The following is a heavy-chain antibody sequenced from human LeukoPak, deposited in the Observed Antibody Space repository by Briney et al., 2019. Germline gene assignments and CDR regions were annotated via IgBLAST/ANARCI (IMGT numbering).Heavy chain of an antibody. Sequence: SVKVSCKASGGTFSSYAISWVRQAPGQRLEWMGRIIPILGIANYAQKFQGRVTITADKSTSTAYMKLSSLRSEDTAVYYCARQVTTDFDYWGQGTLVTVSS. D-gene: IGHD4-17*01. CDR2: IIPILGIA. J-gene: IGHJ4*02. CDR1: GGTFSSYA. CDR3: ARQVTTDFDY. V-gene: IGHV1-69*04.